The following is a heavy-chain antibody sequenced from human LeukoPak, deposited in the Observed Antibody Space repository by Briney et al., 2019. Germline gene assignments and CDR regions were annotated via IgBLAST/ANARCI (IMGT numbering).Heavy chain of an antibody. CDR2: IRSKAYGGTT. J-gene: IGHJ1*01. CDR3: TRDPSADYFQH. Sequence: PGGSLRLSCTASGFTFGDYAMSWLRQAPGKGLEWVGSIRSKAYGGTTEYTASVKGRFTISRDDSKSIAYLQMNSLKTEDTAVYYCTRDPSADYFQHWGQGTLVTVSS. V-gene: IGHV3-49*01. CDR1: GFTFGDYA.